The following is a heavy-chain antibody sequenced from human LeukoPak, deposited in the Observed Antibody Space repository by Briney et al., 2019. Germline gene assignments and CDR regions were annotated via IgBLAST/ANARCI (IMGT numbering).Heavy chain of an antibody. CDR1: GGSISSSSYY. CDR3: ARRSQAAAGRGIDY. Sequence: SETLSLTCTVSGGSISSSSYYWGWIRQSPGKGLEWIGTMSNSGSTYYDPSLKSRVTISGDTAKNQFSLKLSSVTAADTAVYYCARRSQAAAGRGIDYWGQGTLVTVSS. CDR2: MSNSGST. V-gene: IGHV4-39*01. D-gene: IGHD6-13*01. J-gene: IGHJ4*02.